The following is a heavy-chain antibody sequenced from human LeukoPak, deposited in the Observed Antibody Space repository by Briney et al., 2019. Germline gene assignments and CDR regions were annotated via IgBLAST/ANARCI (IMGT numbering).Heavy chain of an antibody. V-gene: IGHV4-39*01. Sequence: SETLSLTCTVSGGSISSSSYYWGWIRQPPGKGLEWIGSIYYSGSTYYNPSLKSRVTISVDTSKNQFSLKLSSVTAADTAVYYCARHLVLGVLITIFGVGEFDPWGQGTLVTVSS. CDR1: GGSISSSSYY. CDR2: IYYSGST. D-gene: IGHD3-3*01. CDR3: ARHLVLGVLITIFGVGEFDP. J-gene: IGHJ5*02.